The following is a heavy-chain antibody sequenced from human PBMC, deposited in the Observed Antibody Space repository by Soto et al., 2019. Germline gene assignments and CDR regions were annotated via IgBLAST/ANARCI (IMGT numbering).Heavy chain of an antibody. CDR3: AKDQLLWFGELYYYYYYGMDV. Sequence: PGGSLRLSCAASGFTFSSYGMHWVRQAPGKGLEWVAVISYDGSNKYYADSVKGRFTISRDNSKNTLYLQMNSLRAEDTAVYYCAKDQLLWFGELYYYYYYGMDVWGQGTTVTVSS. V-gene: IGHV3-30*18. J-gene: IGHJ6*02. CDR2: ISYDGSNK. CDR1: GFTFSSYG. D-gene: IGHD3-10*01.